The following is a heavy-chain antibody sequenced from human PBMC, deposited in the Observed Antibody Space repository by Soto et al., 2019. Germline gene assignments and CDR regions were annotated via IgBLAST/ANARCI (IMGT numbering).Heavy chain of an antibody. CDR3: FNVMMGRPLSSTDF. J-gene: IGHJ4*03. CDR1: GYSSTPFW. D-gene: IGHD3-16*01. CDR2: IHPSDSDT. Sequence: GQALKDRRSGSGYSSTPFWIVWVRQMPGKDLEWMGIIHPSDSDTRYSRSFEGQVTMSVDKSISTVYLQWSSLKASDTAMYYCFNVMMGRPLSSTDFRGQTIL. V-gene: IGHV5-51*01.